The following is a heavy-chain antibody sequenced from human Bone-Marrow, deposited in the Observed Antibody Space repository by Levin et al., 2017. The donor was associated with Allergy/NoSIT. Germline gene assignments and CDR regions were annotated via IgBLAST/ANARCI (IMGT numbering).Heavy chain of an antibody. Sequence: SETLSLTCTVSDGSISSSSYYWGWIRQPPGKGLEWIGSIYYSGSTYYNPSLKSRVTISVDTSKNQFSLKLSSVTAADTAVYYCARGVMGPYYYDSSGDTPFDYWGQGTLVTVSS. CDR1: DGSISSSSYY. D-gene: IGHD3-22*01. CDR2: IYYSGST. J-gene: IGHJ4*02. CDR3: ARGVMGPYYYDSSGDTPFDY. V-gene: IGHV4-39*07.